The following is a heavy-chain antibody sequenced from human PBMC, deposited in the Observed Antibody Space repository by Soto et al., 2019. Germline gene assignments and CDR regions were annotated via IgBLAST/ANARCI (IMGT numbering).Heavy chain of an antibody. CDR1: GFAVSDFY. CDR3: AKNAAGTVVSTKYFAY. D-gene: IGHD2-21*01. Sequence: QVQLVESGGGLVKPGGSLRLSCAASGFAVSDFYMSWVRQAPGKGLEWISYIRNVPTTTYYEDSVKGRFTISRDSANNSLYLQMNGLRAEDTAVSYCAKNAAGTVVSTKYFAYWGQGTLVTVSS. J-gene: IGHJ1*01. V-gene: IGHV3-11*01. CDR2: IRNVPTTT.